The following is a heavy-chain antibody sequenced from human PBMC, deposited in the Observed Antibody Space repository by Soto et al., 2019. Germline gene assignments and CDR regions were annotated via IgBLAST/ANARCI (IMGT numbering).Heavy chain of an antibody. D-gene: IGHD2-21*02. V-gene: IGHV3-30-3*01. CDR1: GFTFSSYN. Sequence: QVQLVESGGGVVQPGRSLRLSCAASGFTFSSYNMEWVRQAPGKGLEWVTVISFDGSNKYYADSVQGRFTISRDNSKNTVYLEMNSLTPEDTAVYYCAREVGTFYYHYGMDVWGQGTTVTVAS. J-gene: IGHJ6*02. CDR2: ISFDGSNK. CDR3: AREVGTFYYHYGMDV.